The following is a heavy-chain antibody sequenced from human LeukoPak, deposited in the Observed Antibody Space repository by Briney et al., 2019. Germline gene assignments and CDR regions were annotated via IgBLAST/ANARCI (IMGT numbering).Heavy chain of an antibody. CDR3: ARRYCSGGSCYFGDHYFDY. D-gene: IGHD2-15*01. J-gene: IGHJ4*02. Sequence: PSETLSLTCTVSGGSISSYYWSWIRQPPGKGLEWIGYIYTSGSTNYNPSLKSRVTISVDTSKNQFSLKLSSVTAADTAVYYCARRYCSGGSCYFGDHYFDYWGQGTLVTVSS. CDR2: IYTSGST. CDR1: GGSISSYY. V-gene: IGHV4-4*09.